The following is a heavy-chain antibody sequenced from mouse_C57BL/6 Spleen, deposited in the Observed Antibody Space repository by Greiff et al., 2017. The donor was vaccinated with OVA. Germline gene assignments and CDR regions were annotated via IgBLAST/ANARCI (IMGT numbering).Heavy chain of an antibody. CDR2: IDPSASET. Sequence: QVQLQQSGAELVRPGSSVKLSCKASGYTFTSYWMHWVKQRPIQGLEWIGNIDPSASETHSNQKFKDKSTLTVDKSSSTAYMQLSSLTSEDSAVYYCARGGYYGSSPWFAYWGKGTLVTVSA. D-gene: IGHD1-1*01. V-gene: IGHV1-52*01. CDR3: ARGGYYGSSPWFAY. CDR1: GYTFTSYW. J-gene: IGHJ3*01.